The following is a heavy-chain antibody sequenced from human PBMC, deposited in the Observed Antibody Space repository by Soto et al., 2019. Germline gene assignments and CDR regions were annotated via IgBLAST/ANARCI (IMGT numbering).Heavy chain of an antibody. CDR3: ARSREQWLVDAFDI. J-gene: IGHJ3*02. CDR2: VNPTGST. CDR1: GGSFSGYY. D-gene: IGHD6-19*01. V-gene: IGHV4-34*01. Sequence: QVQVQQWGAGLLKSSETLSLTCAVYGGSFSGYYWSWIRQPPGKGLEWIGEVNPTGSTNYNPSLKSRVTTSVDTSKNHLSLILNSVTAADTALYYCARSREQWLVDAFDIWGQGTMVTVSS.